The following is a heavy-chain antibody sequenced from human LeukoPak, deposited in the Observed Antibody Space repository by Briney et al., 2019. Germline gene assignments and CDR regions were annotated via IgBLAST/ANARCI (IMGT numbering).Heavy chain of an antibody. CDR2: INTVGGTT. J-gene: IGHJ3*02. D-gene: IGHD1-1*01. CDR1: GFTFSTYT. V-gene: IGHV3-23*01. Sequence: GGSLRLSCAASGFTFSTYTMSCVRQAPGKGLEWVSGINTVGGTTYYADSVKGRFTISRDNSQNTLYLQMNSLRAEDTALYYCVKDAYNFKDAFDIWGQGTMVTVSS. CDR3: VKDAYNFKDAFDI.